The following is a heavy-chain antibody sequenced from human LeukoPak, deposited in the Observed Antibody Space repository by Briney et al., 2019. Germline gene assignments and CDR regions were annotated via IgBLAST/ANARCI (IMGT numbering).Heavy chain of an antibody. J-gene: IGHJ4*02. V-gene: IGHV3-15*07. D-gene: IGHD2-21*01. Sequence: GGSLRLSCAASGFTVANAWMNWVRQTPGKGLQWVGRIKSKIDGGTTDYAAPVKGKFTILRDDSKNTLYLQMNSLKTEDTAVYYCITPLPYSAQGGQGTLVTVSS. CDR2: IKSKIDGGTT. CDR1: GFTVANAW. CDR3: ITPLPYSAQ.